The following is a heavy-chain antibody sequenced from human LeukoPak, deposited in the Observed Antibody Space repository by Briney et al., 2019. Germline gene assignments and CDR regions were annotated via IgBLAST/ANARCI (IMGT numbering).Heavy chain of an antibody. J-gene: IGHJ4*02. D-gene: IGHD3-9*01. CDR1: GGSISPYY. Sequence: SETLSLTCTVSGGSISPYYWSWIRQPPGKGLEWVGYIYYSGNTNYNPSLKSRVTISVDTSKNQFSLNLSSVTAADTAVYYCARVQTDYSPFDYWGQGTLVTVSS. V-gene: IGHV4-59*01. CDR2: IYYSGNT. CDR3: ARVQTDYSPFDY.